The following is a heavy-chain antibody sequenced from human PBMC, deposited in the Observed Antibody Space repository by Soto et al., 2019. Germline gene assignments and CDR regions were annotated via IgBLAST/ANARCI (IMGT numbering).Heavy chain of an antibody. D-gene: IGHD4-17*01. CDR2: IYYSGST. CDR3: ARGPSTVTGGGMDV. V-gene: IGHV4-31*03. J-gene: IGHJ6*02. CDR1: GGSISSGGYY. Sequence: PSETLSLTCTVSGGSISSGGYYWSWIRQHPGKGLEWIGYIYYSGSTYYNPSLKSRVTISVDTSKNQFSLKLSSVTAADTAVYYCARGPSTVTGGGMDVWGQGTTVTVSS.